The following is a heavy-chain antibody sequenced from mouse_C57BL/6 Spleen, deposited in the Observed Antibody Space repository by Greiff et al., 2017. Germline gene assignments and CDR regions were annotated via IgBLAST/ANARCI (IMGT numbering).Heavy chain of an antibody. Sequence: EVKLMESEGGLVQPGSSMKLSCTASGFTFSDYYMAWVRQVPEKGLEWVANINYDGSSTYYLDSLQSRFIISRDNAKNILYLQMSSLKSEDTATYYCERSRYGNYAMAYWGQGTSVTVSS. CDR2: INYDGSST. V-gene: IGHV5-16*01. J-gene: IGHJ4*01. D-gene: IGHD2-10*02. CDR3: ERSRYGNYAMAY. CDR1: GFTFSDYY.